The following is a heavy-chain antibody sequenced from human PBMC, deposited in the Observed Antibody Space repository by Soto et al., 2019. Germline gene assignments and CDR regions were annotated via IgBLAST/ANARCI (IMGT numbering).Heavy chain of an antibody. CDR1: GYTFTSYY. D-gene: IGHD2-2*01. CDR2: INPSGGST. CDR3: ARDRARYCSSTSCYDYYYYYYMDV. V-gene: IGHV1-46*01. J-gene: IGHJ6*03. Sequence: ASVKVSCKASGYTFTSYYMHWVRQAPGQGLEWMGIINPSGGSTSYAQKFQGRVTMTRDTSTSTVYMELSSLRSEDTAVYYCARDRARYCSSTSCYDYYYYYYMDVWGKGTTVTVSS.